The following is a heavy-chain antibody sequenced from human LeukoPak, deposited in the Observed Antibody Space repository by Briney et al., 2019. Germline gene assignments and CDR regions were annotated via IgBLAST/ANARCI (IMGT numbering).Heavy chain of an antibody. V-gene: IGHV1-2*02. J-gene: IGHJ4*02. CDR3: ARGNIAVPGTPYYFEY. Sequence: ASVKVSCKASGYTFTGYYMHWVRQAPGQGLEWMGWINPNSGGTNYAQKFQGRVTMTRDTSISTAYMEVSSLRSEDTAVNYCARGNIAVPGTPYYFEYWGQGTLVTVSS. CDR1: GYTFTGYY. CDR2: INPNSGGT. D-gene: IGHD6-19*01.